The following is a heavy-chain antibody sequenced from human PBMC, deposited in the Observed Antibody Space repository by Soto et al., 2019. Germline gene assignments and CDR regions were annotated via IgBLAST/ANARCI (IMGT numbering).Heavy chain of an antibody. V-gene: IGHV3-74*01. CDR1: GFIFSTYW. CDR3: ASQSGFGSPLGFDP. Sequence: EVQLVESGGGLVQPGGSLRLSCAASGFIFSTYWMHWVRQAPGKGLVWVSRINSDGSSLSNADSVKGRFTISRDNAKNTLYLQMHSLRAEDTAVYYCASQSGFGSPLGFDPWGQGTLVTVPS. J-gene: IGHJ5*02. CDR2: INSDGSSL. D-gene: IGHD3-3*01.